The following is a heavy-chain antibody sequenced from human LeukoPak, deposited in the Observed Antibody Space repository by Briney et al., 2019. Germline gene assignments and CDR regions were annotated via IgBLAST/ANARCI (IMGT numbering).Heavy chain of an antibody. CDR1: GGSFSGYY. V-gene: IGHV4-34*01. D-gene: IGHD4-23*01. CDR3: ARDGTTVVIGVSFDP. Sequence: SETLSLTCAVYGGSFSGYYWSWIRQPPGKGLEWIGEINHSGSTNYNPSLKSRVTISVDTSKNQFSLKLSSVTAADTAVYYCARDGTTVVIGVSFDPWGQGTLVTVSS. J-gene: IGHJ5*02. CDR2: INHSGST.